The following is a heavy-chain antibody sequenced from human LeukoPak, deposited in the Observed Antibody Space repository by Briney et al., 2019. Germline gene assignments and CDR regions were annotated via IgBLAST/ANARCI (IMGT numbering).Heavy chain of an antibody. CDR3: ASDGYYDFWSGYRY. CDR2: IYTSGST. D-gene: IGHD3-3*01. Sequence: KSSETLSLTCTVSGGSISSYYWSWIRQPAGKGLEWIGRIYTSGSTNYNPSLKSRVTMSVDTSKNQFSLKLSSVTAADTAVYYCASDGYYDFWSGYRYWGQGTLVTVSS. J-gene: IGHJ4*02. V-gene: IGHV4-4*07. CDR1: GGSISSYY.